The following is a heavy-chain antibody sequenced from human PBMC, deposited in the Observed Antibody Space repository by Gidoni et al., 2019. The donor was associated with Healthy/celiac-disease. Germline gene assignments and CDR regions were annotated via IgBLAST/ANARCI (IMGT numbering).Heavy chain of an antibody. J-gene: IGHJ4*02. Sequence: QVQLVQSGAEVKKPGSSVKFSCKASGGTFSSYTISWVRQAPGQGLEWMGRIIPILGIANYAQKFQGRVKITAYKSTSTAYMELSSLRSEDTAVYYCARAAPGYFDYWGQGTLVTVSS. CDR1: GGTFSSYT. V-gene: IGHV1-69*02. CDR2: IIPILGIA. CDR3: ARAAPGYFDY. D-gene: IGHD3-10*01.